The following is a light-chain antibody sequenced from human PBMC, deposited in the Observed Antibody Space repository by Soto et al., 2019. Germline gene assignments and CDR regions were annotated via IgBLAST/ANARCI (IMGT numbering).Light chain of an antibody. CDR1: NIGSKS. CDR2: YDS. J-gene: IGLJ3*02. V-gene: IGLV3-21*04. Sequence: SYELTQPPSVSVAPGKTARITCGGNNIGSKSVHWYQQKPGQAPVLVIYYDSDRPSGIPERFSGSNSGNTATLTISSVEAGDEADYYCQVWDSSSDHPNWVFGGGTKLTVL. CDR3: QVWDSSSDHPNWV.